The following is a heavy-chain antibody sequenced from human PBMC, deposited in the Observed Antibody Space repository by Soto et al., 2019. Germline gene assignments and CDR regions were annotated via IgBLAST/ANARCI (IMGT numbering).Heavy chain of an antibody. CDR3: ARDLVSGRDPT. J-gene: IGHJ4*02. CDR2: IYYSGST. V-gene: IGHV4-59*01. Sequence: ASETLSLTCTVSGGSISSDYWSWIRQPPGKGLEWIGYIYYSGSTNYNPSLKSRVTISVDTSKNQFSLKLSSVTAADTAVYYCARDLVSGRDPTWGQGTLVTVSS. CDR1: GGSISSDY. D-gene: IGHD3-3*01.